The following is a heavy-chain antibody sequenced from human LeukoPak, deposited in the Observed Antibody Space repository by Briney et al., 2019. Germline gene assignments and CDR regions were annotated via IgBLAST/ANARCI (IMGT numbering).Heavy chain of an antibody. CDR2: IYHSGST. CDR1: GYSISSGYY. CDR3: ARRWLSRYDY. J-gene: IGHJ4*02. V-gene: IGHV4-38-2*02. D-gene: IGHD3-22*01. Sequence: KPSETLSLTCTVSGYSISSGYYWGWIRQPPGKGLEWIGSIYHSGSTYYNPSLKSRVTISVDTSKNQFSLKLTSVTAADTAVYYCARRWLSRYDYWGQGTLVTVSS.